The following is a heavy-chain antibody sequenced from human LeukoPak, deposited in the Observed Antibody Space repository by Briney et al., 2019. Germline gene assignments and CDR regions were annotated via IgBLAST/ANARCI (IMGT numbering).Heavy chain of an antibody. D-gene: IGHD2-2*01. CDR2: ISAYNGNT. J-gene: IGHJ5*02. V-gene: IGHV1-18*01. Sequence: ASVKVSCKASGYTFTSYGISWVRQTPGQGLEWMGWISAYNGNTNYAQKLQGRVTMTTDTSTSTAYMELRSLRSDDTAVYYCARDSRGLGYNWFDPWGQGTLVTVSS. CDR3: ARDSRGLGYNWFDP. CDR1: GYTFTSYG.